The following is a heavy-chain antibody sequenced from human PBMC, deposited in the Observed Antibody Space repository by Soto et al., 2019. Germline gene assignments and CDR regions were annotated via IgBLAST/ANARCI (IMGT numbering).Heavy chain of an antibody. CDR1: GFTFIAYS. CDR2: ISFDGGEK. Sequence: QVQLVESGGGVVQPGRSLRLSCAASGFTFIAYSMHWVRQAPGKGLEWLAVISFDGGEKHYADSVKGRCTISRDNSNNTLNLQMNSLRDDDTAIYYCARDPTSCSGGRWTSVGWFDPWGQGTLVIVSS. D-gene: IGHD2-15*01. V-gene: IGHV3-30-3*01. J-gene: IGHJ5*02. CDR3: ARDPTSCSGGRWTSVGWFDP.